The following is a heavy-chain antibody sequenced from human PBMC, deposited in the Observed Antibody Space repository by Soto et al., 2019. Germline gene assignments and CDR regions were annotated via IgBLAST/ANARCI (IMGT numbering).Heavy chain of an antibody. J-gene: IGHJ5*02. CDR3: ARDRPGISVIRAVKTYNYFDP. V-gene: IGHV1-18*04. CDR1: GYTFTSYG. D-gene: IGHD3-10*01. CDR2: ISAYNGNT. Sequence: AAVKVSCKASGYTFTSYGTSWARQAPGQGLEWMGWISAYNGNTNYAQNFQERVTMTTDTSTNTAYMELRSLRSDDTAIYYCARDRPGISVIRAVKTYNYFDPWGQGTLVTVSS.